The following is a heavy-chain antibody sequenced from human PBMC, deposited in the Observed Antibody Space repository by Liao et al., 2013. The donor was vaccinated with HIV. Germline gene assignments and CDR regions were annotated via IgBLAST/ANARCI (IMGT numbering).Heavy chain of an antibody. Sequence: QVQLQESGPGLVKPSQTLSLTCTVSGGSISSGDYYWSWIRQPPGKGLEWIGEINHSGSTNYNPSLKSRVTISVDTSKNQFSLKLSSVTAADTAVYYCARAGRIAVAGNYPLKYWGQGTLVTVSS. CDR2: INHSGST. CDR1: GGSISSGDYY. D-gene: IGHD6-19*01. CDR3: ARAGRIAVAGNYPLKY. V-gene: IGHV4-30-4*08. J-gene: IGHJ4*02.